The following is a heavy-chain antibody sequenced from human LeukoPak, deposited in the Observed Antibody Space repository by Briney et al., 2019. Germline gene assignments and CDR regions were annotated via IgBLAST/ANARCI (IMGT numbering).Heavy chain of an antibody. D-gene: IGHD5-24*01. V-gene: IGHV4-59*01. CDR1: GGSISSYY. CDR2: IYYSGST. Sequence: SETLSLTCTVSGGSISSYYWSWIRQPPGKGLEWIGYIYYSGSTNYNPSLKSRVTISVDTSKNRFSLKLSSVTAADTAVYYCARATDLEMATTYFDYWGQGTLVTVSS. J-gene: IGHJ4*02. CDR3: ARATDLEMATTYFDY.